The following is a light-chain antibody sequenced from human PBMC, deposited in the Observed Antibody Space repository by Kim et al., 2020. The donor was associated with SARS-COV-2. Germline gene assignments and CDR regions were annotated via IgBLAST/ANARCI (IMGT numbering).Light chain of an antibody. J-gene: IGKJ5*01. CDR3: QQRTNWPIT. CDR2: DAS. CDR1: QNVGTY. V-gene: IGKV3-11*01. Sequence: EIVLTQSPATLSLSPGERATLSCRASQNVGTYLAWYQQKHGQVPRLFIYDASNKASGIPARFSGSGSGTDFSLTISSLEPEDFAIYYCQQRTNWPITFGQGTRLEIK.